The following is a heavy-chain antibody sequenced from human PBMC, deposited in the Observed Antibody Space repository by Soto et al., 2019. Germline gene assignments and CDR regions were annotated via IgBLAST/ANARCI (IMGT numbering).Heavy chain of an antibody. CDR3: ARGDCSSTSCYGRYYYYYYMDV. V-gene: IGHV4-34*01. J-gene: IGHJ6*03. CDR2: INHSGST. CDR1: GGSFSGYY. Sequence: SESLSLTCAVYGGSFSGYYWGWIRKPPGKGLEWIGEINHSGSTNYNPSLKSRVTISVDTSKNQFSLKLSSVTAADTDVYYCARGDCSSTSCYGRYYYYYYMDVWGKGTTVTVS. D-gene: IGHD2-2*01.